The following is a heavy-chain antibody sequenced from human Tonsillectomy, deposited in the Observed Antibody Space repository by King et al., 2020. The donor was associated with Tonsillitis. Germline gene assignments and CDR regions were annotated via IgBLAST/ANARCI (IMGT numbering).Heavy chain of an antibody. Sequence: QLQESGPGLVKPSETLSLTCTVSGGAISSYYCSWIRQPQGKGLDWIGVIYPSGSTNYNPSLKSRVTMSVDTSKNYFSLRLSSVTVADSAVYYCARPYSSSFWFFDLWGRGTLVTVSS. J-gene: IGHJ2*01. CDR1: GGAISSYY. D-gene: IGHD6-6*01. CDR3: ARPYSSSFWFFDL. CDR2: IYPSGST. V-gene: IGHV4-4*08.